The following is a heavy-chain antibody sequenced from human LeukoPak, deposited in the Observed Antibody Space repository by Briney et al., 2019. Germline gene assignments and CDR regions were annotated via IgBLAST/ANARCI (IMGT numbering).Heavy chain of an antibody. Sequence: PGGSLRLSCAASGFTFSSYAMTWVRPAPGKGLEWVSAISGSGGSTYYADSVKGRFTISRDNSKNTLYLQMNSLRAEDTAVYFCAKSPHLDSSGYPHDYWGQGTLVTVSS. CDR3: AKSPHLDSSGYPHDY. CDR1: GFTFSSYA. CDR2: ISGSGGST. V-gene: IGHV3-23*01. D-gene: IGHD3-22*01. J-gene: IGHJ4*02.